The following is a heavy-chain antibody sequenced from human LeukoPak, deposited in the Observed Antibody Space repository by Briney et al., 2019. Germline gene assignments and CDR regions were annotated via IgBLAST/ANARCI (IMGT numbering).Heavy chain of an antibody. CDR2: ISFSSSTI. V-gene: IGHV3-48*01. CDR1: GFTFSSYG. Sequence: PGGSLRLSCAASGFTFSSYGMHWVRQAPGKGLEWVSYISFSSSTIYYADSVKGRFTISRDNANNSLYLQMNSLRAEDTAVYYCARDRLLYVEYEKTFDYWGQGTLVTVSS. D-gene: IGHD4-17*01. CDR3: ARDRLLYVEYEKTFDY. J-gene: IGHJ4*02.